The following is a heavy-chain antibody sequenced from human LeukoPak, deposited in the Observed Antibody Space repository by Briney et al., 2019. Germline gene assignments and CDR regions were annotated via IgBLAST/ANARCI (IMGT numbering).Heavy chain of an antibody. CDR1: GGSISIGGYY. D-gene: IGHD1-26*01. Sequence: SETLSLTCTVSGGSISIGGYYWSWIRQHPGKGLEWIGYIYYSGSTYYNPSLKSRVTISVDTSKNQFSLKLSSVTAADTAVYYCARDVGASIDYWGQGTLVTIPS. J-gene: IGHJ4*02. V-gene: IGHV4-31*03. CDR2: IYYSGST. CDR3: ARDVGASIDY.